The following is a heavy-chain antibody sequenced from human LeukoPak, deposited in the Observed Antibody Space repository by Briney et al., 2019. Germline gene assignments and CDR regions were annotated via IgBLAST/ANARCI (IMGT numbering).Heavy chain of an antibody. Sequence: PSETLSLTCTVSGGSISGYFWSWIRQSPGKTLEWLGYIFYTGRTDYNPSLKSRLTISLDTSQNQFSLKLNSVTAADTAVYFCARQVVAVAGTGYFDYWGQGTLVTVSS. D-gene: IGHD6-19*01. CDR2: IFYTGRT. CDR1: GGSISGYF. CDR3: ARQVVAVAGTGYFDY. J-gene: IGHJ4*02. V-gene: IGHV4-59*08.